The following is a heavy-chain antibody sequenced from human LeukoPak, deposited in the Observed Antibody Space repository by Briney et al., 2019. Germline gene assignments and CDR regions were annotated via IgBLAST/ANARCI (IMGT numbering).Heavy chain of an antibody. J-gene: IGHJ4*02. CDR2: IYYSGST. CDR3: ARSYYSDYYFDY. D-gene: IGHD4-17*01. Sequence: PSETLSLTCTASGGSISTYYWSWIRQPPGKGLEWIGYIYYSGSTSYNPSLKSRVSISVGTSKNQFSLWLSSVTAADTAVYYCARSYYSDYYFDYWGQGTLVTVSS. V-gene: IGHV4-59*01. CDR1: GGSISTYY.